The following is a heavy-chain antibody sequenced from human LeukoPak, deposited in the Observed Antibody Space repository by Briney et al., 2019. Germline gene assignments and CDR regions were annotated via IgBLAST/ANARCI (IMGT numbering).Heavy chain of an antibody. CDR3: ARQIEDWFDP. CDR2: IYYSGST. CDR1: GGSISSYY. Sequence: KPSETLSLTCTVSGGSISSYYWSWIRQPPGKGLEWIGYIYYSGSTNYNPSLKSRVTISVDTSKNQFSLKLSSVTAADTAVYYCARQIEDWFDPWGQGTLVTVSS. V-gene: IGHV4-59*08. J-gene: IGHJ5*02.